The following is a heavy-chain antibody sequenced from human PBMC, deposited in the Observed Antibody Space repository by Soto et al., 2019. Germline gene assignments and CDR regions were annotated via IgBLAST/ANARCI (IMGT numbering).Heavy chain of an antibody. D-gene: IGHD3-16*02. V-gene: IGHV1-18*01. J-gene: IGHJ4*02. Sequence: QVQLVQSGAEVKKPGASVKVSCKASGYTFTSYGISWVRQAPGHGLEWMGWISAYNGNTKYAQKLQGRVTMTTDTSTSTAYMELRSLRSDDTAVYYCARDGMITFGGVIVMRDFDYWGQGTLVTVSS. CDR1: GYTFTSYG. CDR3: ARDGMITFGGVIVMRDFDY. CDR2: ISAYNGNT.